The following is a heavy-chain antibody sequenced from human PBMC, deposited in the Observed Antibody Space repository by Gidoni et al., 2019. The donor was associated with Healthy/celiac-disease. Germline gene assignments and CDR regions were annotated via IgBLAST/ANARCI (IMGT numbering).Heavy chain of an antibody. J-gene: IGHJ4*02. CDR2: IKSKTDGGTT. CDR3: TKSPLYYVRGPRAYYFDY. V-gene: IGHV3-15*01. D-gene: IGHD3-10*02. Sequence: EVQLVESGGGLVKPGGSLRLSCAASGFTFSNAWMSWVRQAPGKGLEWVGRIKSKTDGGTTDYAAPVKGRFTISRDDSKNTLYLQMNSLKTEDTAVYYCTKSPLYYVRGPRAYYFDYWGQGTLVTVSS. CDR1: GFTFSNAW.